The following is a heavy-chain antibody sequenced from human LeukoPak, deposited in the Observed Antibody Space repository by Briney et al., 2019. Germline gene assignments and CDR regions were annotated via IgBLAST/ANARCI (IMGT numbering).Heavy chain of an antibody. CDR3: ATLNGVQLWSSFDY. V-gene: IGHV3-30*04. Sequence: GGSLRLSCAASGFTFSSYAMHWVRQAPGKGLEWVAVISYDGSNKYYADSVKGRFTISRDNSKNTLCLQMNSLRAEDTAVYYCATLNGVQLWSSFDYWGQGTLVTVSS. CDR2: ISYDGSNK. CDR1: GFTFSSYA. D-gene: IGHD5-18*01. J-gene: IGHJ4*02.